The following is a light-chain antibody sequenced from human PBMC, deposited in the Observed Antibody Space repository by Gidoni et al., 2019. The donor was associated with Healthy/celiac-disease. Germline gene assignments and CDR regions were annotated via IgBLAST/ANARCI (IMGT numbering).Light chain of an antibody. CDR3: MQALQTPT. CDR1: QSLLHSNGYNY. Sequence: IVMTQSPLSLPVTPGEPASISCRSSQSLLHSNGYNYLDWYLQKPGQSPQLLIYLCSNRASGVPDRFSGSGSGTDFTLKISRVEAEYVGVYYCMQALQTPTFGQGTKVEIK. V-gene: IGKV2-28*01. J-gene: IGKJ1*01. CDR2: LCS.